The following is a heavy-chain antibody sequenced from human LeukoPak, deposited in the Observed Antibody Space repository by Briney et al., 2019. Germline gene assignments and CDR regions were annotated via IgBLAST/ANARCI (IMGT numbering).Heavy chain of an antibody. V-gene: IGHV1-24*01. CDR1: GYTLTELS. J-gene: IGHJ4*02. D-gene: IGHD2-21*02. CDR2: FDPEDGET. Sequence: GASVKVSCKVSGYTLTELSMHWVRQAPGKGLEWMGGFDPEDGETIYAQKFQDRITMTEDTSTDTAYMELSSLRSEDTAVYYCATAYCGGDCYSYYFDYWGQGTLVTVSS. CDR3: ATAYCGGDCYSYYFDY.